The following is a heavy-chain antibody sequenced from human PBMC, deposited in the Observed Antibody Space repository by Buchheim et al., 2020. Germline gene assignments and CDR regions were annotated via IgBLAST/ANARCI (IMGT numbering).Heavy chain of an antibody. CDR2: ISYDGSNK. CDR3: AKDHDYYGSGPSPYYFDY. Sequence: QVQLVESGGGVVQPGRSLRLSCAASGFTFSSYGMHWVRQAPGKGLEWVAVISYDGSNKYYADSVKSRFTISRDNSKNTLYLQMNSLRAEDTAVYYCAKDHDYYGSGPSPYYFDYWGQGTL. D-gene: IGHD3-10*01. CDR1: GFTFSSYG. V-gene: IGHV3-30*18. J-gene: IGHJ4*02.